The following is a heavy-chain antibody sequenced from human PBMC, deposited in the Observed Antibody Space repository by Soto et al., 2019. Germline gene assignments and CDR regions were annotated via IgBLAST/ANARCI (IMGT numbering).Heavy chain of an antibody. V-gene: IGHV3-53*01. Sequence: VGSLRRSGSAAEFIVSSNDMKWVHQAPGKGRDSVSTIYGIGSTDYADSVKWRFTSSRDNSKNTLYLQLNSLRAEDPAVYYCAGRVGATNYGMDVWGQGTTVTVSS. CDR2: IYGIGST. CDR1: EFIVSSND. J-gene: IGHJ6*02. CDR3: AGRVGATNYGMDV. D-gene: IGHD1-26*01.